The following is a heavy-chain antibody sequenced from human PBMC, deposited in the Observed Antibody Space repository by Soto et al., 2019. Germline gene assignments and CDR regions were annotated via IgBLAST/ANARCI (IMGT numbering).Heavy chain of an antibody. J-gene: IGHJ4*02. D-gene: IGHD2-15*01. Sequence: SVKVSCKASGGTFSSYAISWVRQAPGQGLEWMGGIIPIFGTANYAQKFQGRVTITADKSTSTAYMELSSLRSEDTAVYYCAKIYSGGKGGIDYWGQGTLVTVSS. CDR1: GGTFSSYA. V-gene: IGHV1-69*06. CDR3: AKIYSGGKGGIDY. CDR2: IIPIFGTA.